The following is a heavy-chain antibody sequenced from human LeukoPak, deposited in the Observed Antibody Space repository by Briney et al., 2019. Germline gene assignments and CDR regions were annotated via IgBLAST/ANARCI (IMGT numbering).Heavy chain of an antibody. V-gene: IGHV1-69*04. J-gene: IGHJ4*02. CDR2: IIPILGIA. CDR1: GGTFSSYA. Sequence: SVKVSCKASGGTFSSYAISWVRQAPGQGLEWMGRIIPILGIANYAQKFQGRVTITADKSTSTAYMELSSLRSGDTAVYYCASRAGDGYNLDYWGQGTLVTVSS. CDR3: ASRAGDGYNLDY. D-gene: IGHD5-24*01.